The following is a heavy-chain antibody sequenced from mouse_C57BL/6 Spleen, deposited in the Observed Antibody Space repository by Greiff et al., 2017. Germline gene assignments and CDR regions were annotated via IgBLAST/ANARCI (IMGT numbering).Heavy chain of an antibody. CDR3: ARPNYSNYVSFDY. CDR2: ISSGRSTI. CDR1: GFTFSDYG. Sequence: EVQLVESGGGLVKPGGSLKLSCAASGFTFSDYGMHWVRQAPEKGLEWVAYISSGRSTIYYADTVKGRFTISRDNAKNTLFLQMTSLRSEDTAMYYCARPNYSNYVSFDYWGQGTTRTVSS. V-gene: IGHV5-17*01. D-gene: IGHD2-5*01. J-gene: IGHJ2*01.